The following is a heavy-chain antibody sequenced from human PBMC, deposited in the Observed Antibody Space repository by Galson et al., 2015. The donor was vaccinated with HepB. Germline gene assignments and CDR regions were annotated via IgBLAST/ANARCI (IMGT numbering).Heavy chain of an antibody. J-gene: IGHJ4*02. V-gene: IGHV3-30-3*01. CDR1: GFRISNFA. D-gene: IGHD3-22*01. Sequence: SLRLSCAASGFRISNFAMHWVRQAPGKGLEWVSMISYDGSNQFYIESVRGRFTISRDVSKKTLYLQMNSLRAEDTAVYYCARGPDDTNGYYLTFEYWGQGSLVTVSS. CDR2: ISYDGSNQ. CDR3: ARGPDDTNGYYLTFEY.